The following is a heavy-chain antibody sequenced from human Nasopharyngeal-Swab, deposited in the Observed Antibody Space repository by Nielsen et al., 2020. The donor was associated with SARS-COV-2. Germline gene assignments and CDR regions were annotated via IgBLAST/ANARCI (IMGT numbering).Heavy chain of an antibody. Sequence: SLKISCAASGFSFDDYAMHWVRQPPGKGLEWVSRISWNSGNKHYADSVKGRFTISRDNAKNSLYLQMNSLRTEDTALYYCAKDTETGEGIYLWEGGMDVWGQGTTGTVSS. CDR3: AKDTETGEGIYLWEGGMDV. J-gene: IGHJ6*02. CDR1: GFSFDDYA. CDR2: ISWNSGNK. V-gene: IGHV3-9*01. D-gene: IGHD5-18*01.